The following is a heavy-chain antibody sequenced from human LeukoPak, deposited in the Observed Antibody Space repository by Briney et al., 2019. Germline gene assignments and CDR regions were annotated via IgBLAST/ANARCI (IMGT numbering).Heavy chain of an antibody. D-gene: IGHD6-13*01. J-gene: IGHJ5*02. V-gene: IGHV1-69*05. CDR3: ARETRYRSSWYESFWFDP. Sequence: GSSVKVSCKASGGTFSSYAISWVRQAPGQGLEWMGGIIPIFGTANYAQKFQGRVTITTDESTSTAYMELSSLRSEDTAVYYYARETRYRSSWYESFWFDPWGQGTLVTVSS. CDR2: IIPIFGTA. CDR1: GGTFSSYA.